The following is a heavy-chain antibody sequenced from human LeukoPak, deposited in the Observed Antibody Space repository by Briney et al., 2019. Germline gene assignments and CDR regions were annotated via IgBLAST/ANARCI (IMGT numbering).Heavy chain of an antibody. Sequence: GASVEVSCKASGYTFTSYAMNWVRQAPGQGLEWMGWINTNTGNPTYAQGFTGRFVFSLDTSVSTAYLQISSLKAEDTAVYYCARERVGLRDILTGSHSDFWGQGTLVTVSS. CDR1: GYTFTSYA. CDR2: INTNTGNP. J-gene: IGHJ4*02. D-gene: IGHD3-9*01. V-gene: IGHV7-4-1*02. CDR3: ARERVGLRDILTGSHSDF.